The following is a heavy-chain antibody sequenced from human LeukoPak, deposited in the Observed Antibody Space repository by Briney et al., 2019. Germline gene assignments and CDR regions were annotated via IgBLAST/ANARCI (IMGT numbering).Heavy chain of an antibody. CDR3: ARGTVAAVEKGPFDP. V-gene: IGHV1-18*01. CDR2: ISAYNGNT. D-gene: IGHD6-13*01. CDR1: GYTFTSYG. J-gene: IGHJ5*02. Sequence: ASVKVSCKASGYTFTSYGISWVRQAPGQGLEWMGWISAYNGNTNYAQKLQGGVTMTTDTSTSTAYMELRSLRSDDTAVYYCARGTVAAVEKGPFDPWGQGTLVTVSS.